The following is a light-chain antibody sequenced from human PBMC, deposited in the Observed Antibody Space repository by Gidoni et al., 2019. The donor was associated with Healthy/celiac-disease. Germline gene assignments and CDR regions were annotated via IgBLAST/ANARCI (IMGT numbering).Light chain of an antibody. Sequence: DIVMTPSPASLAVSLGERATINCKSSQSVLYSSNNKNYLAWYQQKPGQPPKLLMDWASTRESGVPDRFSGSGSGTDFTLTISSLQAEDVAVYYCQQYYSTPPTCGPGTKVDIK. J-gene: IGKJ3*01. CDR3: QQYYSTPPT. V-gene: IGKV4-1*01. CDR1: QSVLYSSNNKNY. CDR2: WAS.